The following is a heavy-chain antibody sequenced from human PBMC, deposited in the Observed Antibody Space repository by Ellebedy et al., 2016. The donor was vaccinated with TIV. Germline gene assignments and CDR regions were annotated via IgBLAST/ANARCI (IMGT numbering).Heavy chain of an antibody. D-gene: IGHD3-9*01. V-gene: IGHV5-51*01. CDR3: ARVAYYDILTGHDAFDI. Sequence: GESLKISCKGSGYSFTSYWIGWVRQMPGKGLEWMGIIYPGDSDTKYSPSFQGQVTISADKSISTAYLQWSSLKASDTAMYYCARVAYYDILTGHDAFDIWGQGTMVTVSS. CDR2: IYPGDSDT. CDR1: GYSFTSYW. J-gene: IGHJ3*02.